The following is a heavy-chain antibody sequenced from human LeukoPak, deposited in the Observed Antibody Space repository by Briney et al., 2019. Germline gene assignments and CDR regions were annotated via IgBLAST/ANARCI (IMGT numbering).Heavy chain of an antibody. CDR3: ARGAGAGYNLEPFDN. J-gene: IGHJ4*02. V-gene: IGHV4-59*08. D-gene: IGHD5-24*01. Sequence: SETLSLTCTVSGGSISSYYWSWLRQPPGKGLEWIGYIYNSGSTKYNPSLKSRVTISVDTSKNQISLKLSSVTAADTAVYYCARGAGAGYNLEPFDNWGQGTLVTVSS. CDR1: GGSISSYY. CDR2: IYNSGST.